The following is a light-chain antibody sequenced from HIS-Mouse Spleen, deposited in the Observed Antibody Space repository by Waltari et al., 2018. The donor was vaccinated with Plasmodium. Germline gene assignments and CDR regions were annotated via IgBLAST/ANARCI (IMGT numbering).Light chain of an antibody. J-gene: IGLJ3*02. V-gene: IGLV3-10*01. CDR1: ALPQHY. CDR2: EDS. CDR3: YSTDSSGNHRV. Sequence: SYELTQPPSVSVSPGQTARITCSGDALPQHYAYWYQQKSGQAPVLVIYEDSKRPSGITERFSGSRSGTMATLTISGAQVEDEADYYCYSTDSSGNHRVFGGGTKLTVL.